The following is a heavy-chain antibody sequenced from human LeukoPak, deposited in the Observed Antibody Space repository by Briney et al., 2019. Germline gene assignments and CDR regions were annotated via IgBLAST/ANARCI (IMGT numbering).Heavy chain of an antibody. V-gene: IGHV3-30*04. CDR1: GFTFSSYA. CDR3: ASDGGQGGMVAVPHNWFDP. CDR2: IPYDGSNK. J-gene: IGHJ5*02. Sequence: HPGGSLRLSCAASGFTFSSYAMHWVRQAPGKGLEWVAVIPYDGSNKYYADSVKGRFTISRDNAKNSLYLQMNSLRAEDTAVYYCASDGGQGGMVAVPHNWFDPWGQGTLVTVSS. D-gene: IGHD2-15*01.